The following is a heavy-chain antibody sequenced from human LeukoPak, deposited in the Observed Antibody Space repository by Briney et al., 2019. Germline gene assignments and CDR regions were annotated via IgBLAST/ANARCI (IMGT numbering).Heavy chain of an antibody. CDR2: INSDGSST. CDR1: GFIFSSYW. J-gene: IGHJ3*02. Sequence: PGGSLRLSCAASGFIFSSYWMHWVRQAPGKGLVWVSRINSDGSSTSYADSVKGRFTISRDNAKNTLYLQMNSLRAEDTAVYYCARANYYGSGRAAFEIWGQGTVVTVSS. V-gene: IGHV3-74*01. D-gene: IGHD3-10*01. CDR3: ARANYYGSGRAAFEI.